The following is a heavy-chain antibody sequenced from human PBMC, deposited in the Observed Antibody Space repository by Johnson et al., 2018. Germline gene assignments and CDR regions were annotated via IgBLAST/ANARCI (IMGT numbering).Heavy chain of an antibody. CDR3: ARDPYLDTGYYYYYMDV. CDR1: GFTFSSYA. V-gene: IGHV3-30-3*01. J-gene: IGHJ6*03. D-gene: IGHD3/OR15-3a*01. CDR2: ISYDGSNK. Sequence: QVQLVQSGGGVVQPGRSLRLSCAASGFTFSSYAMHWVRQAPGKGLEWVALISYDGSNKYFADSVKGRFTISRDNSKNKLYLQMNSLRAEDTAVYYCARDPYLDTGYYYYYMDVWGKGTTVTVSS.